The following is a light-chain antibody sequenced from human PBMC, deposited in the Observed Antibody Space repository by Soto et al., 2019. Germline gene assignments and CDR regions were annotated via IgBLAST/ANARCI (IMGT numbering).Light chain of an antibody. CDR3: QQSYTNPLT. CDR2: AAS. CDR1: QSISSW. Sequence: DIQMTQSPSTLSASLGDRVTITCRASQSISSWLAWYQQKPGKAPKLLIYAASTLQSGVPSRYSGSGSGTDFTLTISSLQSEDFETYYCQQSYTNPLTFGGGTKVDIK. V-gene: IGKV1-39*01. J-gene: IGKJ4*01.